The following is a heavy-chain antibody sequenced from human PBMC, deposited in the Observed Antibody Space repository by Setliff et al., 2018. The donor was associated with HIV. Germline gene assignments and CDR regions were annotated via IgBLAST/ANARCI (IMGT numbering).Heavy chain of an antibody. J-gene: IGHJ5*02. D-gene: IGHD3-10*01. Sequence: GSLRLSCAASGFTFTSYWMIWVRQAPGKGLEWVGRFYTSASETSNYNPSLESRLTISVDTSKNQFSLRLNTVTAADTAVYCGARGGAVSADFDPWGQGTLVTVSS. V-gene: IGHV4-59*10. CDR1: GFTFTSYW. CDR3: ARGGAVSADFDP. CDR2: FYTSASETS.